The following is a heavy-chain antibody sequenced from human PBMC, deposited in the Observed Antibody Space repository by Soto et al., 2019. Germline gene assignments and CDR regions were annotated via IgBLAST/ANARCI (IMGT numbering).Heavy chain of an antibody. Sequence: SGPTLVNPTQTLTLTCTFSGFSLSTSGVGVGWIRQPPGKALEWLALIYWDDDKRYSPSLKSRLSITKDTSKNQVVLTMTNMEPLDTATCFCARYYHDSSVTSLAAGGQGTRVTVSS. CDR3: ARYYHDSSVTSLAA. J-gene: IGHJ4*02. D-gene: IGHD3-22*01. CDR1: GFSLSTSGVG. V-gene: IGHV2-5*02. CDR2: IYWDDDK.